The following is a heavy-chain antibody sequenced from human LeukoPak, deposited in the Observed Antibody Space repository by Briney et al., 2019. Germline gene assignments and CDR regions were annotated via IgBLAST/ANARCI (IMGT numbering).Heavy chain of an antibody. CDR3: ARVDRRITAAQTWDDAFDI. Sequence: PSETLSLTCTVSGGSISSGGYYWSWIRQPPGKGLEWIGYIYHSGSTYYNPSLKSRVTISVDTSKNQFSLKLSSVTAADTAVYYCARVDRRITAAQTWDDAFDIWGQGTMVTVSS. CDR2: IYHSGST. V-gene: IGHV4-30-2*01. J-gene: IGHJ3*02. D-gene: IGHD6-13*01. CDR1: GGSISSGGYY.